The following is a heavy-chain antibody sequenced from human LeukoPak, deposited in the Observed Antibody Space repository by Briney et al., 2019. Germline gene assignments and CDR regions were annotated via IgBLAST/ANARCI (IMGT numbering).Heavy chain of an antibody. D-gene: IGHD6-13*01. J-gene: IGHJ4*02. CDR1: GYTFTSYD. Sequence: ASVKVSCKASGYTFTSYDINWVRQVTGQGLEWMGIINLSGGTTTYAQKFQGRVTMTRDTSTGTVYMELSSLRSEDTAVYYCAREERAITAYGRGAFDYWGQGTLVTVSS. CDR2: INLSGGTT. V-gene: IGHV1-46*01. CDR3: AREERAITAYGRGAFDY.